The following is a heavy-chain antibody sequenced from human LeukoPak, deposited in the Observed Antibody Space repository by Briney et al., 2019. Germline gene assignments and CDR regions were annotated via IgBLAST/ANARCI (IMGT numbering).Heavy chain of an antibody. CDR2: ISGSGGST. J-gene: IGHJ4*02. Sequence: GSLRLSCAASGFTFSSYAMSWVRQAPGKGLEWVSAISGSGGSTYYADSVKGRFTISRDNSKNTPYLQMNSLRAEDTAVYYCAKAHLEWLLGIGYWGQGTLVTVSS. CDR1: GFTFSSYA. D-gene: IGHD3-3*01. V-gene: IGHV3-23*01. CDR3: AKAHLEWLLGIGY.